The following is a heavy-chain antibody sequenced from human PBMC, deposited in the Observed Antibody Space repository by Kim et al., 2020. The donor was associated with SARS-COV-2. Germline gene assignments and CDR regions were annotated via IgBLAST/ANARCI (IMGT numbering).Heavy chain of an antibody. V-gene: IGHV4-31*03. CDR3: ARTRITMIVVVDAFDI. Sequence: SETLSLTCTVSGGSISSGGYYWSWIRQHPGKGLEWIGYIYYSGSTYYNPSLKSRVTISVDTSKNQFSLKLSSVTAADTAVYYCARTRITMIVVVDAFDIWGHGTMGTVSP. CDR2: IYYSGST. CDR1: GGSISSGGYY. J-gene: IGHJ3*02. D-gene: IGHD3-22*01.